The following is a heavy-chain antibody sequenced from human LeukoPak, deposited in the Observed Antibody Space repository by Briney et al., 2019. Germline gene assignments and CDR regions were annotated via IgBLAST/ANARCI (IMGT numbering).Heavy chain of an antibody. Sequence: SETLSLTCTVSGGSLSSSDHYWSWIRQPPGKGLEWIAYIYYSGTTYYNPSLKSRVSISVDTSKNQFSLKLSSVTAADTAVYYCARGDSSSWSFKIWGQEPLDTVSS. CDR1: GGSLSSSDHY. D-gene: IGHD6-13*01. CDR3: ARGDSSSWSFKI. J-gene: IGHJ4*02. V-gene: IGHV4-30-4*01. CDR2: IYYSGTT.